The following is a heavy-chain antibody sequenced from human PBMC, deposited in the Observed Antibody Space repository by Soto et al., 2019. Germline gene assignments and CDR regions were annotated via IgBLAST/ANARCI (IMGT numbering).Heavy chain of an antibody. CDR2: IYYSGSI. CDR3: ARETYYDILTGYRYYYGTDV. J-gene: IGHJ6*02. Sequence: SETLSLTCTVSGGSISSGDYYWSWIRQPPGKGLEWIGYIYYSGSIYYNPSLKSRVTISVDTSKNQFSLKLSSVTAADTAVYSCARETYYDILTGYRYYYGTDVWGQGTTVTVSS. CDR1: GGSISSGDYY. V-gene: IGHV4-30-4*01. D-gene: IGHD3-9*01.